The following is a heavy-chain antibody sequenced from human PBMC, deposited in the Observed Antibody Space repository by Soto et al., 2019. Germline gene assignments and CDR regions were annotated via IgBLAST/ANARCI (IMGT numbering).Heavy chain of an antibody. V-gene: IGHV3-30*03. Sequence: GGSLRLSCAASGFTFSSYGMHWVRQAPGKGLEWVAVISYDGSNKYYADSVKGRFTISRDNSKNTLYLQMNSLRAEDTAVYYRARIAYYDFWSGLDYWGQGTLVPVSS. J-gene: IGHJ4*02. CDR2: ISYDGSNK. CDR1: GFTFSSYG. CDR3: ARIAYYDFWSGLDY. D-gene: IGHD3-3*01.